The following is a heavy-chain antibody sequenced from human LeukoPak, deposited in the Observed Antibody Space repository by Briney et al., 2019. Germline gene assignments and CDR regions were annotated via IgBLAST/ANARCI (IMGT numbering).Heavy chain of an antibody. CDR2: IYSGGST. Sequence: GGSLRLSCAASGFTVSSSYMSWVRHAPGKGLEWVSVIYSGGSTYYADSVKGRFTISRDNSKNTLYLQMNSLRAEDTAVYYCARDGGFGYSYGYYYYGMDVWGQGTTVTVSS. V-gene: IGHV3-66*01. CDR3: ARDGGFGYSYGYYYYGMDV. CDR1: GFTVSSSY. D-gene: IGHD5-18*01. J-gene: IGHJ6*02.